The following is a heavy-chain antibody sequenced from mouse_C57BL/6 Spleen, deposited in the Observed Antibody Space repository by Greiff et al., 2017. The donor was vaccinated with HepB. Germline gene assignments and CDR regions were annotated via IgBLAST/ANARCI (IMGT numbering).Heavy chain of an antibody. CDR2: IYPGSGST. V-gene: IGHV1-55*01. D-gene: IGHD2-4*01. Sequence: VQLVESGAELVKPGASVKMSCKASGYTFTSYWITWVKQRPGQGLEWIGDIYPGSGSTNYNEKFKSKATLTVDTSSSTAYMQLSSLTSEDSAVYYCAREGYDYDGFAYWGQGTLVTVSA. J-gene: IGHJ3*01. CDR3: AREGYDYDGFAY. CDR1: GYTFTSYW.